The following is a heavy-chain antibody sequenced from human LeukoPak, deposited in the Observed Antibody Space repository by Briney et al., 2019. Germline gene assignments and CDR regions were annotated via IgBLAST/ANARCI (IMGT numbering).Heavy chain of an antibody. CDR1: GFTFSNYW. CDR3: AKSRGAYDSSARGFDY. J-gene: IGHJ4*02. V-gene: IGHV3-30*18. D-gene: IGHD3-22*01. CDR2: ISYDGSSK. Sequence: GGSLRLSCAASGFTFSNYWMMWVRQAPGKGLEWVSVISYDGSSKYYADSVKGRFTISRDNSKNTLYLQMNSLRAEDTAVYYCAKSRGAYDSSARGFDYWGQGTLVTVSS.